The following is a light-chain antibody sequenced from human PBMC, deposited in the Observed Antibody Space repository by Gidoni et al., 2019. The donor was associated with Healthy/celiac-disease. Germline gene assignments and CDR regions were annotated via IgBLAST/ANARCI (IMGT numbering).Light chain of an antibody. CDR1: KLGEKY. CDR2: QDS. CDR3: QAWDSSTYVV. Sequence: SYELTQPPSVSVSPGQTASITCSGDKLGEKYACWYQQKPGQSPVLVIYQDSKRPSGLPERFSGSNSGNTATLTISGTQAMDEADYYCQAWDSSTYVVFGGGTKLTVL. J-gene: IGLJ2*01. V-gene: IGLV3-1*01.